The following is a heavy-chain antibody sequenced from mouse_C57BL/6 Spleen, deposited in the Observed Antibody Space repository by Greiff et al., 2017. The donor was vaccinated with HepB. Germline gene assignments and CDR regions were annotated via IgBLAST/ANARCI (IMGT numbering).Heavy chain of an antibody. CDR1: DSEVFPIAY. CDR3: ARGRGSLQSYAMDY. V-gene: IGHV15-2*01. D-gene: IGHD6-2*01. CDR2: ILPSIGRT. Sequence: QVQLQQSGSELRSPGSSVKLSCKDFDSEVFPIAYMSWVRQKPGHGFEWIGGILPSIGRTSYGEKFEDKATLDADTLSNTAYLELNSLTSEDSAIYYCARGRGSLQSYAMDYWGQGTSVTVSS. J-gene: IGHJ4*01.